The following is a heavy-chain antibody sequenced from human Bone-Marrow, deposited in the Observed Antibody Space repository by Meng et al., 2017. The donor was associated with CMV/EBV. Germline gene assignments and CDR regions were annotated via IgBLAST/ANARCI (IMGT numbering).Heavy chain of an antibody. Sequence: SVKVSCKASGDTFRNHSISWVRQAPGQGLEWMGGIPIVGAPYYSEKFQGRLTITTDDSTNTAYMELSSLGSEDTAVYYCARDDPLDHRSDYWGQGTLVTVSS. V-gene: IGHV1-69*05. CDR1: GDTFRNHS. CDR3: ARDDPLDHRSDY. J-gene: IGHJ4*02. CDR2: IPIVGAP.